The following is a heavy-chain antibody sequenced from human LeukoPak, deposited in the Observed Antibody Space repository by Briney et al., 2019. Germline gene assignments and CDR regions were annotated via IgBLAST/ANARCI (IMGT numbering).Heavy chain of an antibody. J-gene: IGHJ1*01. CDR2: IYHSGST. V-gene: IGHV4-31*03. Sequence: SETLSLTCTVSGASISSGGYYWSWLRQHPETGLEWIGYIYHSGSTYYNPSLKSRASISVDTSANQFSLNLNSVTAADTAIYYCARDDAGNNVVQHWGQGTLVTVSS. D-gene: IGHD1-14*01. CDR3: ARDDAGNNVVQH. CDR1: GASISSGGYY.